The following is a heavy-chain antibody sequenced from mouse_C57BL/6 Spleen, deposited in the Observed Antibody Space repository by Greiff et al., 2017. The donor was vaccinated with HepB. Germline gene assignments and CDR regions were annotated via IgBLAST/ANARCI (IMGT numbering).Heavy chain of an antibody. V-gene: IGHV1-69*01. CDR1: GYTFTSYW. J-gene: IGHJ2*01. Sequence: VQLQQPGAELVMPGASVKLSCKASGYTFTSYWMHWVKQRPGQGLEWIGEIDPSDSYTNYNQKFKGKSTSTVDKSSSTAYMQLSSLTSEDSAVYYCARGDGYFDYWGQGTTLTVSS. D-gene: IGHD2-3*01. CDR3: ARGDGYFDY. CDR2: IDPSDSYT.